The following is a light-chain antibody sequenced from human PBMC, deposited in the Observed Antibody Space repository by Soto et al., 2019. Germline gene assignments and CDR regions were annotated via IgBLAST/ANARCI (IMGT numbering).Light chain of an antibody. CDR1: SSDVGTYNL. CDR2: EVS. Sequence: QSALTQPASVSGSPGQSITISCTGTSSDVGTYNLVSWYQLHPGKAPKLMIYEVSERPSGLSNRFSGSKSGNTASLTISGLQAEDEADYYCCSYAGSSTPGVFGGGTKVTVL. CDR3: CSYAGSSTPGV. J-gene: IGLJ3*02. V-gene: IGLV2-23*02.